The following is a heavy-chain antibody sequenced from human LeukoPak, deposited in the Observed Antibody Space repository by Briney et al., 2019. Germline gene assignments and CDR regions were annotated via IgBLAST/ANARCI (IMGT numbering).Heavy chain of an antibody. Sequence: PSETLSLTCTVSGYSISSGYYWGWIRQPPGKGLEWIGSIYHSGSTYYNPSLKSRVTISVDTSKNQFSLKLSSVTAADTAVYYCARQAFGGVGRDAFDIWGQGTMVTVSS. CDR2: IYHSGST. J-gene: IGHJ3*02. CDR1: GYSISSGYY. V-gene: IGHV4-38-2*02. D-gene: IGHD3-16*01. CDR3: ARQAFGGVGRDAFDI.